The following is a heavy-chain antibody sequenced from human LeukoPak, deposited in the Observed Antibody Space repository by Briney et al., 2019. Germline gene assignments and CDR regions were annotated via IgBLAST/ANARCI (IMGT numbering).Heavy chain of an antibody. D-gene: IGHD5-18*01. Sequence: GSGPTLVKPTQTLTLTCSLSGVSLSPNGEGVCLLPKPRRNEIGRLHLIYWDDDSRYSPSLKSRLTIAKDTSKNQVVLTLTNMDSVDTATYYCAHSQVFSYGSFQDAYDIWG. CDR1: GVSLSPNGEG. CDR2: IYWDDDS. V-gene: IGHV2-5*02. J-gene: IGHJ3*02. CDR3: AHSQVFSYGSFQDAYDI.